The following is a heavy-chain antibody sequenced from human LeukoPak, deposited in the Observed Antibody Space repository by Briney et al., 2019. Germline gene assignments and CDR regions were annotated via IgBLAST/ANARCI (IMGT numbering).Heavy chain of an antibody. J-gene: IGHJ4*02. CDR3: ARLHGDYASGTPPFDY. CDR2: INHSGST. CDR1: GGSFSGYY. V-gene: IGHV4-34*01. Sequence: SETLSLTCAVYGGSFSGYYWSWIRQPPGKGLEWIGEINHSGSTNYNPSLKSRVTISVDTSKNQFFLKLSSVTAADTAVYYCARLHGDYASGTPPFDYWGQGILVTVSS. D-gene: IGHD3-10*01.